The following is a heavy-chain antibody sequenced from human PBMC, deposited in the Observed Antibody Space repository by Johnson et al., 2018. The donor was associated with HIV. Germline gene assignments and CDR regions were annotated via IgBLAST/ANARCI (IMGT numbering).Heavy chain of an antibody. CDR3: AREGVSPANAFDI. Sequence: VQLVESGGGLVKPGGSLRLSCVASGFTVGGTYLSWVRQAPGKGLEWVSGINWNGGSTGYADSVKGRFTISRDNAKNSLYLQMNSLRAEDTALYYCAREGVSPANAFDIWGQGTLVTVSS. CDR2: INWNGGST. CDR1: GFTVGGTY. V-gene: IGHV3-20*04. J-gene: IGHJ3*02. D-gene: IGHD5/OR15-5a*01.